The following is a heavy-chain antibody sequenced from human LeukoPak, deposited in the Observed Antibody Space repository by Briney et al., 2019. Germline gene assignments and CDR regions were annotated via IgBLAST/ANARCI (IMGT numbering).Heavy chain of an antibody. V-gene: IGHV6-1*01. CDR1: GDSVSSNSAA. CDR3: VRGAGAFEN. D-gene: IGHD6-19*01. Sequence: PSQTLSLTCAISGDSVSSNSAAWHWIRQSPSRGLEWLGRTYYRSQWYTDYAVSVTRRITINAVTSRNQFSLQLDSVTPEDTATYYCVRGAGAFENWDQGTLLTVSS. CDR2: TYYRSQWYT. J-gene: IGHJ4*02.